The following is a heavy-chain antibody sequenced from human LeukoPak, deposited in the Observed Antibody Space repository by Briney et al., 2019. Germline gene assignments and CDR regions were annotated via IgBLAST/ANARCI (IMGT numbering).Heavy chain of an antibody. CDR2: INNSGST. V-gene: IGHV4-34*01. CDR3: ARGGSSCTNGVCYTVEGVFYPRYFDY. J-gene: IGHJ4*02. Sequence: SETLSLTCAVYGGSFSGYYWSWIRQPPGQGLEWIGEINNSGSTIYNPSLKSRVTISVDTSKNQFSLNLNSVTAADTAVYYCARGGSSCTNGVCYTVEGVFYPRYFDYWGQGTLVTVSS. D-gene: IGHD2-8*01. CDR1: GGSFSGYY.